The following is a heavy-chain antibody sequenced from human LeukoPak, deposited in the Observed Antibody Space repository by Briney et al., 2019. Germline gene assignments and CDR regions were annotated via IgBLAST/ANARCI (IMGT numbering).Heavy chain of an antibody. Sequence: PSQTLSLTCTVSGGSISSGDYYWSWIRQPPGKGLEWIVYIYYSGSTYYNPSLKSRVTISVVTSKNQFSLKLSSVTAADTAVYYCARGRGDFGVPDAFDIWGQGTMVTVSS. CDR2: IYYSGST. V-gene: IGHV4-30-4*01. CDR3: ARGRGDFGVPDAFDI. CDR1: GGSISSGDYY. D-gene: IGHD2-21*02. J-gene: IGHJ3*02.